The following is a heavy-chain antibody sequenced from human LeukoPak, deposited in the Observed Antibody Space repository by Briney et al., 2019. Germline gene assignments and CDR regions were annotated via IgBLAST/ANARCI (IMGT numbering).Heavy chain of an antibody. CDR2: INHSGST. CDR1: GGSFSGYY. Sequence: SETLSLTYAVYGGSFSGYYWSWIRQPPGKGLEWIGEINHSGSTNYNPSLKSRVTISVDTSKNQFSLKLSSVTAADTAVYYCARGTIFGVGRDFDYWGQGTLVTVSS. D-gene: IGHD3-3*01. J-gene: IGHJ4*02. V-gene: IGHV4-34*01. CDR3: ARGTIFGVGRDFDY.